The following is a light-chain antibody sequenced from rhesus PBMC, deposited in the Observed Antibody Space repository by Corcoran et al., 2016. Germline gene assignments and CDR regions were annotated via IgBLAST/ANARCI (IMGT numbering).Light chain of an antibody. CDR1: QGISSW. CDR3: QQYSSRPYS. J-gene: IGKJ2*01. Sequence: DIQMTQSPSSLSASVGDTVTITCRASQGISSWLAWYQQKPGKAPKLLSYKAPRLRSGVPSRFSGRGSGTDFTLTISSLQSEAFATYYCQQYSSRPYSFGQGTKVEIK. V-gene: IGKV1-22*01. CDR2: KAP.